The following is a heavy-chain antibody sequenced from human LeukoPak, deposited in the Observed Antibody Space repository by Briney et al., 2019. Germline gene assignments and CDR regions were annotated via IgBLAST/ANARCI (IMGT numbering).Heavy chain of an antibody. V-gene: IGHV1-18*01. J-gene: IGHJ6*03. Sequence: GASVKVSCKASGYTFTSYGISWVRQAPRQGLEWMGWISAYNGNTNYAQKLQGRVTMTTDTSTSTAYMELRSLRSDDTAVYYCARVGQWELLIVHYYYYMDVWGKGTTVTVSS. D-gene: IGHD1-26*01. CDR3: ARVGQWELLIVHYYYYMDV. CDR1: GYTFTSYG. CDR2: ISAYNGNT.